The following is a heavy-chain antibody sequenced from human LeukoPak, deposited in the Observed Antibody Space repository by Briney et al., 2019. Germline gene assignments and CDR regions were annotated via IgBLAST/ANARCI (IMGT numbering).Heavy chain of an antibody. CDR1: GFTFSSYS. CDR2: ISSSGSYI. J-gene: IGHJ6*02. D-gene: IGHD5-24*01. CDR3: ARFLRGDGYNFWAYGMDV. Sequence: GGSLRLSCAASGFTFSSYSMNWVRQAPGKGLEWVSSISSSGSYIYYADSVKGRFTISRDNAKNSLYLQMNSLRAEDTAVYYCARFLRGDGYNFWAYGMDVWGQGTTVTVSS. V-gene: IGHV3-21*01.